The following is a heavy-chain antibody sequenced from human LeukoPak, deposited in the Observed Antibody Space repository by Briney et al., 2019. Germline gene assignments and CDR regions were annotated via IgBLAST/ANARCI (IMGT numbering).Heavy chain of an antibody. V-gene: IGHV4-59*01. CDR2: IYYSGST. CDR3: ARDISCSNIRCNNY. CDR1: DGTIRSYD. D-gene: IGHD2-2*02. J-gene: IGHJ4*02. Sequence: PSETLSLTCTVFDGTIRSYDWRWIRQPPGKGLEWIGYIYYSGSTEYNPSLKSRVTISVDTSKKQFSLKLSSVTAADTAVYYCARDISCSNIRCNNYWGQGTLVTVSS.